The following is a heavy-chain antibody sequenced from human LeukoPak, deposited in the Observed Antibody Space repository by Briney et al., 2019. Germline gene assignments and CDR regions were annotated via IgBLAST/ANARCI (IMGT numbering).Heavy chain of an antibody. CDR2: ISGGGGTT. D-gene: IGHD3-10*01. CDR1: GFTLGSYA. CDR3: AKGPDYYGSGSSAHNYFYAMDV. V-gene: IGHV3-23*01. J-gene: IGHJ6*02. Sequence: GGSLRLSCAASGFTLGSYAMSWVRQAPGKGLEWVSAISGGGGTTYYADSVKGRFAVSRDNSKSTLYMQMNSLRAADTAVYYCAKGPDYYGSGSSAHNYFYAMDVWGQGTTVTVSS.